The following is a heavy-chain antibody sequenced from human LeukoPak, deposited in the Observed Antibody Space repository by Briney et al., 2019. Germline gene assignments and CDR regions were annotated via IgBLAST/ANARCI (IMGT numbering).Heavy chain of an antibody. CDR1: GFTVSSNY. D-gene: IGHD3-10*01. J-gene: IGHJ4*02. CDR2: LYSGGNT. CDR3: ARYDGGSGPFDY. Sequence: PGGSLRLSCAVSGFTVSSNYMSWVRQAPGKGLEWVSVLYSGGNTYYADSVKGRFTISRDNSKNMLYLQMNSLRAEDTAVYYCARYDGGSGPFDYWGQGTLVTVSS. V-gene: IGHV3-53*01.